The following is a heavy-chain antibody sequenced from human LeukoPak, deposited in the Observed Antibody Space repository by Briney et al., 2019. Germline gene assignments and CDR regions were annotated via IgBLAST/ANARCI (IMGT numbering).Heavy chain of an antibody. CDR1: GFTFSSYG. J-gene: IGHJ4*02. V-gene: IGHV3-33*01. CDR2: IWYDGSNK. Sequence: PGGSLRLSCAASGFTFSSYGMHWVRQAPGKGLEWVAVIWYDGSNKYYADSVKGRFTISRDNSKNTLYLQMNSLRAEDTAVYYCARVNDSSGYSPFDYWGQGTLVTVSS. D-gene: IGHD3-22*01. CDR3: ARVNDSSGYSPFDY.